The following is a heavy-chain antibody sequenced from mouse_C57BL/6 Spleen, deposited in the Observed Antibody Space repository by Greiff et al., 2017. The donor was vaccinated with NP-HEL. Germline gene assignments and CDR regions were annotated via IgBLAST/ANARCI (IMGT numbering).Heavy chain of an antibody. CDR3: ARGPGYGSSYSWFAY. CDR2: IFPGSGST. CDR1: GYTFTDYY. D-gene: IGHD1-1*01. V-gene: IGHV1-75*01. Sequence: QVQLKESGPELVKPGASVKISCKASGYTFTDYYINWVKQRPGQGLEWIGWIFPGSGSTYYNETFKGKATLTVDKSYSTAYMLLSSLTSDDSAVYFCARGPGYGSSYSWFAYWGQGTLVTVSA. J-gene: IGHJ3*01.